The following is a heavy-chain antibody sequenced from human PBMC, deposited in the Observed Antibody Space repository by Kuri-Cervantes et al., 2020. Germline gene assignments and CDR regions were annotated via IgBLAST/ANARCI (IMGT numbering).Heavy chain of an antibody. J-gene: IGHJ3*02. V-gene: IGHV3-48*01. CDR3: AKARGPVWFGELLYPHDAFDI. D-gene: IGHD3-10*01. Sequence: GGSLRLSCEASGFTFSIYSMNWVRQAPGKGLEWVSYIGHSNTISYADSVKGRFTASRDNAKNSLYLQMNSLRAEDTAVYYCAKARGPVWFGELLYPHDAFDIWGQGTMVTVSS. CDR1: GFTFSIYS. CDR2: IGHSNTI.